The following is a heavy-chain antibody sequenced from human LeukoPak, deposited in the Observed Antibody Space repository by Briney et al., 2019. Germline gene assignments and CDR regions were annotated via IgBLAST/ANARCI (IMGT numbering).Heavy chain of an antibody. Sequence: GGSLRLSVAASGFTFISYWMHWVGQAPGKGLLWVSRINSDGSSTSYADSVKGRFTISRDNAKNTLYLKMNSLRAEDTAVYYCVSSSGSYCFDYWGQGTLVTVSS. CDR3: VSSSGSYCFDY. D-gene: IGHD1-26*01. CDR2: INSDGSST. J-gene: IGHJ4*02. V-gene: IGHV3-74*01. CDR1: GFTFISYW.